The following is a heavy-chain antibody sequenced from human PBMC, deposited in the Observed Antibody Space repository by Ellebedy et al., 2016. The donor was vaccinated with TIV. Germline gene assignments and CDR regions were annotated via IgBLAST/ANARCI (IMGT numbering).Heavy chain of an antibody. Sequence: GGSLRLXXAASGFTFSSYSMNWVRQAPGKGLEWVSYISSSSSTIYYADSVKGRFTISRDNAKNSLYLQMNSLRAEDTAVYYCARDHRTYYYYDSSGYPYWGQGTLVTVSS. J-gene: IGHJ4*02. CDR2: ISSSSSTI. D-gene: IGHD3-22*01. CDR1: GFTFSSYS. CDR3: ARDHRTYYYYDSSGYPY. V-gene: IGHV3-48*04.